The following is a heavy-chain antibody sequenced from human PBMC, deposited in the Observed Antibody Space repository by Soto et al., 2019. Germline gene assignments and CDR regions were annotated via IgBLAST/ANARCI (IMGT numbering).Heavy chain of an antibody. Sequence: SETLSLTCTVSGGSVSSSSFFWGWIRQSPGKGLEWIGSIYYSGTTYYNPSLKSRVTISVDTSKSQFSLKVSSVTAADTAVYYWGRHPATSVTYFYGMDVWGKGTTVTVSS. V-gene: IGHV4-39*01. CDR1: GGSVSSSSFF. CDR2: IYYSGTT. D-gene: IGHD4-4*01. CDR3: GRHPATSVTYFYGMDV. J-gene: IGHJ6*04.